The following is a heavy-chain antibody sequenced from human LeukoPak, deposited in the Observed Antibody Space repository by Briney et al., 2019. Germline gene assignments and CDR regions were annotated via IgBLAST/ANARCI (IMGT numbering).Heavy chain of an antibody. CDR2: INPSSGGT. CDR3: ARGVARYYFDY. D-gene: IGHD2-15*01. J-gene: IGHJ4*02. V-gene: IGHV1-2*02. Sequence: GASVKVSCKASGYTFTGYYMHWVRQAPGQGLEWMGWINPSSGGTNYAQKFQGRVTITADKSTSTAYMELSSLRSEDTAVYYCARGVARYYFDYWGQGTLVTVSS. CDR1: GYTFTGYY.